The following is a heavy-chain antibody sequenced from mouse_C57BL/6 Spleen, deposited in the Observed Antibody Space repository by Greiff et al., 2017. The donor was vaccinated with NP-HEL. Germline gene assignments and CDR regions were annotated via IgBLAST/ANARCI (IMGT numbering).Heavy chain of an antibody. CDR1: GFTFSSYA. D-gene: IGHD1-1*01. CDR3: TRWRRYYYGSSYIDY. J-gene: IGHJ2*01. Sequence: EVMLVESGEGLVKPGGSLKLSCAASGFTFSSYAMSWVRQTPEKRLEWVAYISSGGDYIYYADTVKGRFTISRDNARNTLYLQMSSLKSEDTAMYYCTRWRRYYYGSSYIDYWGQGTTLTVSS. CDR2: ISSGGDYI. V-gene: IGHV5-9-1*02.